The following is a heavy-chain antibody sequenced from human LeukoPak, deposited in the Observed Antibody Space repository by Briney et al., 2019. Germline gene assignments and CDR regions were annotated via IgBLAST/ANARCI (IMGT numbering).Heavy chain of an antibody. CDR3: ARDCGYNYGYGMDV. CDR1: GFTFSSYS. CDR2: ISSSSSTI. V-gene: IGHV3-48*01. Sequence: GGSLRLSCVASGFTFSSYSMNWVRQAPGKGLEWVSYISSSSSTIYYADSVKGRFTISRDNAKNSLYLQMNSLRAEDTAVYYCARDCGYNYGYGMDVWGHGTTVTVSS. D-gene: IGHD5-18*01. J-gene: IGHJ6*02.